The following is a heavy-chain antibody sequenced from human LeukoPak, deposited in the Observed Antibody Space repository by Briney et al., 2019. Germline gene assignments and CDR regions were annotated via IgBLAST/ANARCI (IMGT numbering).Heavy chain of an antibody. J-gene: IGHJ4*02. CDR2: ILYSGST. CDR3: ARVGYGDHFDY. Sequence: SETLSLTCTVSGDSISGYHWSWVRQSPVKGLEFIGYILYSGSTNYNPSLKSRATISVDTSKNQFSLRLSSVTAADTAVYYCARVGYGDHFDYWGQGTLVTVSS. CDR1: GDSISGYH. V-gene: IGHV4-59*08. D-gene: IGHD4-17*01.